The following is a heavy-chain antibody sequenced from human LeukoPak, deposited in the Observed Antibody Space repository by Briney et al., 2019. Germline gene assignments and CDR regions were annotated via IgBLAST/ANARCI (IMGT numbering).Heavy chain of an antibody. CDR2: IYYSGST. V-gene: IGHV4-59*01. CDR3: ASEYRPGYRGGLDP. D-gene: IGHD5-12*01. Sequence: SETLSLTCTVSGGSISSYYWSWIRQPPGKGLEWIGYIYYSGSTNYNPSLKSRVTISVDTSKNQFSLKLSSVTAADTAVYYCASEYRPGYRGGLDPWGQGTLVTVSS. J-gene: IGHJ5*02. CDR1: GGSISSYY.